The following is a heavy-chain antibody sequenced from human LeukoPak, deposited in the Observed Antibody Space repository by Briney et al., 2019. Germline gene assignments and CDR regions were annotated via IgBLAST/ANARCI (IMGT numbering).Heavy chain of an antibody. J-gene: IGHJ4*02. CDR3: AGGSRGGYYDSSGSH. V-gene: IGHV3-21*01. CDR1: GFTFSSYS. D-gene: IGHD3-22*01. CDR2: ISSSSSYI. Sequence: GGSLRLSCAASGFTFSSYSMNWVRQAPGKGLEWVSSISSSSSYIYYADSVKGRFTISRDNAKNSLYLQMNSLRAEDTAVYYCAGGSRGGYYDSSGSHWGQGTLVTVSS.